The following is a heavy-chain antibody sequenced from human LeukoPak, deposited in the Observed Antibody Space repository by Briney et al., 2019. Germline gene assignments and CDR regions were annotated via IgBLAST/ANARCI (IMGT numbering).Heavy chain of an antibody. Sequence: PSETLSLTCAVSGYSISSGYYWGWIRQPPGKGREWIGSIYHSGSTYYNPSLKSRVTISVDTSKNQFSLKLSSVTAADTAVYYCARRWLGLSGYDHFDYWGQGTLVTVSS. CDR3: ARRWLGLSGYDHFDY. CDR1: GYSISSGYY. D-gene: IGHD5-12*01. V-gene: IGHV4-38-2*01. J-gene: IGHJ4*02. CDR2: IYHSGST.